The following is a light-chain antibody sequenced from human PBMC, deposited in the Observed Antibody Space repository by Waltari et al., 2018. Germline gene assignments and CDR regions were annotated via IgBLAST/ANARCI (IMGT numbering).Light chain of an antibody. J-gene: IGKJ5*01. CDR3: QQSYSTPIT. CDR2: AAS. V-gene: IGKV1-39*01. CDR1: QSFSSY. Sequence: DIQMTQSPSSLSASVGDRVTITCRASQSFSSYLNWYQQKPGKAPKLLIYAASSLQSGVPSRFSGSGSGTDFTLTISSLQPEDFATYYCQQSYSTPITFGQGTRLEI.